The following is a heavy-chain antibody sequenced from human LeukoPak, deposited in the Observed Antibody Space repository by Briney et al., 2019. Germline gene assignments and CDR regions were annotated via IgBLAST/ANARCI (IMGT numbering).Heavy chain of an antibody. CDR1: GGSVSDYY. J-gene: IGHJ4*02. D-gene: IGHD4-17*01. CDR3: ARAPAVTTAYDY. Sequence: PSETLSLTCTVSGGSVSDYYWSWIRQPPGKGLEWIGYIYYSGSTNYNPSLKSRVTISVDTSKNQFSLKLSSVTAADTAVYYCARAPAVTTAYDYWGQGTLVTVSS. CDR2: IYYSGST. V-gene: IGHV4-59*02.